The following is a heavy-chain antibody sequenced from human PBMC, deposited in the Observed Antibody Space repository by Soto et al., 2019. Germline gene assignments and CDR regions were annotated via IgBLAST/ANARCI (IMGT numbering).Heavy chain of an antibody. Sequence: EVQLVESGGGLVQPGRSLRLSCAASGFTFDDYAMHWVRQAPGKGLEWVAGINWKSNSIGYADSVKGRFTISRDNAKNSLYLQMNSLRPEDTALYYCAKGPRGYISAASDYWGQGTLVTVSS. V-gene: IGHV3-9*01. J-gene: IGHJ4*02. CDR3: AKGPRGYISAASDY. CDR2: INWKSNSI. D-gene: IGHD6-13*01. CDR1: GFTFDDYA.